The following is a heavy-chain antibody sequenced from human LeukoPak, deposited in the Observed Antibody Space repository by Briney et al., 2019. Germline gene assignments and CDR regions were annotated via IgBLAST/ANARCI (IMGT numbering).Heavy chain of an antibody. J-gene: IGHJ4*02. CDR1: GYPFTSYY. CDR3: ARVGYNFGNSLPFDY. Sequence: GASVKVSCKASGYPFTSYYIYWVRQAPGHGLEWMGVINPNGGAISYAQQFQGRVTMTRDTSTSTVYMELSSLRSDDTAVYYCARVGYNFGNSLPFDYWGQGTLVTVSS. CDR2: INPNGGAI. V-gene: IGHV1-46*01. D-gene: IGHD5-24*01.